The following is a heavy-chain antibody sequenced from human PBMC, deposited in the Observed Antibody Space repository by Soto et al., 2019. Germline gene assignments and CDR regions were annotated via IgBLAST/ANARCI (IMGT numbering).Heavy chain of an antibody. Sequence: GGSLRLSCAASGFTVSSKYMSWVRQAPGKGLEWVSIIWSAGLIYYADSVRGRFTISRDISKNILYLEMTSLRADDTPVYYCAREAPMDVWGQGTTVTVSS. CDR1: GFTVSSKY. V-gene: IGHV3-53*01. J-gene: IGHJ6*02. CDR3: AREAPMDV. CDR2: IWSAGLI.